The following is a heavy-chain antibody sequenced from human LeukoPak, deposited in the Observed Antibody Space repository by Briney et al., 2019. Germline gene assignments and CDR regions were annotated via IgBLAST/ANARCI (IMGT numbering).Heavy chain of an antibody. CDR3: ARVVAVAGTRRWAFDI. V-gene: IGHV4-34*01. J-gene: IGHJ3*02. CDR2: INHSGST. CDR1: GGSFSGYY. D-gene: IGHD6-19*01. Sequence: SETLSLTCAVYGGSFSGYYWSWIRQPPGKGLEWIGEINHSGSTNYNPSLKSRVTISVDTSKNQFSLKLGSVTAADTAVYYCARVVAVAGTRRWAFDIWGQGTMVTVSS.